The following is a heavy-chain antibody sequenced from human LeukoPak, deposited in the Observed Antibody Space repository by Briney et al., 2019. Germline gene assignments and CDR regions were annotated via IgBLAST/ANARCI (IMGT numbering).Heavy chain of an antibody. Sequence: SEILSLTCIVSGGSISSYYWSWIRQPPGKGLEWIGYIYYSGSTNFNPSLKSRVTISVDTSKNQFSLKLSSVTAADTAVYYCARHGDSRGTVDYWGQGTLVTVSS. D-gene: IGHD3-10*01. CDR1: GGSISSYY. CDR3: ARHGDSRGTVDY. V-gene: IGHV4-59*08. CDR2: IYYSGST. J-gene: IGHJ4*02.